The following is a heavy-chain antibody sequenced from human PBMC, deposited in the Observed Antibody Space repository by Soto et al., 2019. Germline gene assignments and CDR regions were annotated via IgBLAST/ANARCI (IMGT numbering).Heavy chain of an antibody. V-gene: IGHV3-30*18. CDR3: AKTLGSYCSSTSCPLDY. CDR1: GFTFSSYG. J-gene: IGHJ4*02. Sequence: QVQLVESGGGVVQPGRSLRLSCAASGFTFSSYGMHWVRQAPGKGLEWVAVKYYADSVKGRFTISRDNSKNTLYLQMNSLRAEDTAVYYCAKTLGSYCSSTSCPLDYWGQGTLVTVSS. CDR2: K. D-gene: IGHD2-2*01.